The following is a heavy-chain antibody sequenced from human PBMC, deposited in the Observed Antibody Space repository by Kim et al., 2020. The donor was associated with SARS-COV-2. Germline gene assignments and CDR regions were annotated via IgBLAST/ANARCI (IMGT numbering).Heavy chain of an antibody. CDR2: ISAYNGNT. D-gene: IGHD3-10*01. CDR1: GYTFTSYG. CDR3: ARDQEHYWGRGDAFDI. Sequence: ASVKVSCKASGYTFTSYGISWVRQAPGQGLEWMGWISAYNGNTNYAQKLQGRVTMTTDTSTSTAYMELRSLRSDDTAVYYCARDQEHYWGRGDAFDIWGQGTMVTVSS. J-gene: IGHJ3*02. V-gene: IGHV1-18*01.